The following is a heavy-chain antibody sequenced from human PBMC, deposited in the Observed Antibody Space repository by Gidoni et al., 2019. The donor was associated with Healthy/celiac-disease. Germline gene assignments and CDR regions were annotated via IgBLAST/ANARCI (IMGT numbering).Heavy chain of an antibody. V-gene: IGHV4-38-2*02. CDR3: AREPTKLLSNWFDP. J-gene: IGHJ5*02. Sequence: QVQLQESGPGLVKPSETLSLTCAVSGYSISSGYYWGWIRQPPGKGLEWIGSIYHSGSTYYNPSLKSRVTISVDTSKNQFSLKLSSVTAADTAVYYCAREPTKLLSNWFDPWGQGTLVTVSS. D-gene: IGHD2-2*01. CDR2: IYHSGST. CDR1: GYSISSGYY.